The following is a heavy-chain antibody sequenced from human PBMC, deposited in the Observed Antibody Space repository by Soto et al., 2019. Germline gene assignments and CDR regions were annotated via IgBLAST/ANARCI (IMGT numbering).Heavy chain of an antibody. CDR3: ARSLLTRIRGATIPYYSVMDV. CDR2: IYHSGGT. Sequence: QLQLQESGSGLLKPSQTLSLTCAVSGGSVSSGGYSWGWIRQPLGKGLEWIGYIYHSGGTDYNPSLESRVTHSLGRSPNPFSLKLGSGSGADTAVYYCARSLLTRIRGATIPYYSVMDVWGQGTTVTVSS. J-gene: IGHJ6*02. CDR1: GGSVSSGGYS. V-gene: IGHV4-30-2*01. D-gene: IGHD3-10*01.